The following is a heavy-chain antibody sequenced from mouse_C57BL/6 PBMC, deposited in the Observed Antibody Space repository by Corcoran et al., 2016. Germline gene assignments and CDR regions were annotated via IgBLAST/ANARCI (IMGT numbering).Heavy chain of an antibody. CDR1: GYTFTDYY. V-gene: IGHV1-76*01. CDR3: ARSDDGYYLYYFDY. Sequence: QVQLKQSGAELVRPGASVKLSCKASGYTFTDYYINWVKQRPGQGLEWIARIYPGSGNTYYNEKFKGKATLTAEKSSSTAYMQLSSLTSEDSAVYFCARSDDGYYLYYFDYWGQGTTLTVSS. D-gene: IGHD2-3*01. J-gene: IGHJ2*01. CDR2: IYPGSGNT.